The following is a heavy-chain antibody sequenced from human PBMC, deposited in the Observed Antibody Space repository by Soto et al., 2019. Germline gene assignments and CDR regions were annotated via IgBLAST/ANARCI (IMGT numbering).Heavy chain of an antibody. Sequence: GGSLRLSCAASGFTFSSYSMNWVRQAPGKGLEWVSSISSSSSYIYYADSVKGRFTISRDNAKNSLYLQMNSLRAEDTAVYYCARDPNVEEETGENDAFDIWGQGTMVTVSS. CDR3: ARDPNVEEETGENDAFDI. V-gene: IGHV3-21*01. CDR2: ISSSSSYI. CDR1: GFTFSSYS. J-gene: IGHJ3*02. D-gene: IGHD1-1*01.